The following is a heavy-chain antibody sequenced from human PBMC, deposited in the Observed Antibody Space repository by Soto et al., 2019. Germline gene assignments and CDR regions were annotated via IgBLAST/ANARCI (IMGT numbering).Heavy chain of an antibody. CDR3: ARATTIWNYFDN. V-gene: IGHV4-31*03. CDR1: GGSINTGAYY. D-gene: IGHD1-1*01. Sequence: SETLSLTCTVSGGSINTGAYYWSWIRQRPGQGLEWIGYIYYSGTTYYSPSLKSRVTISLDTSQNHFSLDLSSVTAADTAFYYCARATTIWNYFDNWGQGVPVTVSS. CDR2: IYYSGTT. J-gene: IGHJ4*02.